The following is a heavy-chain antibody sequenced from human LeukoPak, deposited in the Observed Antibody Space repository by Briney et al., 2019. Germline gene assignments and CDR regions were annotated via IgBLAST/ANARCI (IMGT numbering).Heavy chain of an antibody. CDR2: IYTSGST. J-gene: IGHJ4*02. V-gene: IGHV4-61*02. CDR3: ASLYTYGDYDY. Sequence: SEPLSLPCTVSGGSISIGSYYWSWIRQPAGKGLEWIGRIYTSGSTNYNPSLKSRVTISVDTSKNQFSLKLSSVTAADTAVYYCASLYTYGDYDYWGQGTLVTVSS. CDR1: GGSISIGSYY. D-gene: IGHD4-17*01.